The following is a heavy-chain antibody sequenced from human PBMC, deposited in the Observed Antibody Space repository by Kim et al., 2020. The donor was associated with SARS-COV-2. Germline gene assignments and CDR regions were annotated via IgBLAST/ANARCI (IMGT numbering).Heavy chain of an antibody. V-gene: IGHV3-74*01. CDR3: AKGSGFSSGNWFDY. D-gene: IGHD6-25*01. Sequence: ADSVKGRFTNSRDNARNTLYRQMNSLRDDDTAVYYCAKGSGFSSGNWFDYWGQGALVTVSS. J-gene: IGHJ5*01.